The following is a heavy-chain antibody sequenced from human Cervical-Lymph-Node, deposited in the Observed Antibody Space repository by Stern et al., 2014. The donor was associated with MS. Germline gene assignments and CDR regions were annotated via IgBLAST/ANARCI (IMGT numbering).Heavy chain of an antibody. CDR1: GFTFTSSA. CDR3: AAGLAYCGGDCYSGRFRGYYYYGMDV. CDR2: IVVGRGNP. V-gene: IGHV1-58*01. J-gene: IGHJ6*02. D-gene: IGHD2-21*02. Sequence: QLVESGPEVKKPGTSVKVSCKASGFTFTSSAVQWVRQARGQRLEWKGWIVVGRGNPNYAQKFQERVTITRDMSTSTAYMELSSLRSEDTAVYYCAAGLAYCGGDCYSGRFRGYYYYGMDVWGQGTTVTVSS.